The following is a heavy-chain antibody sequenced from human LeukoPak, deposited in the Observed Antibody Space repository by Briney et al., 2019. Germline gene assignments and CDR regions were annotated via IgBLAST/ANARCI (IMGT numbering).Heavy chain of an antibody. CDR2: TSGSGVST. D-gene: IGHD3-10*01. V-gene: IGHV3-23*01. CDR1: GFTFSSYA. J-gene: IGHJ3*02. Sequence: QAGGSLRLSCAASGFTFSSYAMSWVRQAPGKGLEWVSATSGSGVSTYYADSVKGRFSISRDNSKNTLYLQMNSLRVDDTALYYCGKDLGFGGPHDAFDIWGQGTMVTVSS. CDR3: GKDLGFGGPHDAFDI.